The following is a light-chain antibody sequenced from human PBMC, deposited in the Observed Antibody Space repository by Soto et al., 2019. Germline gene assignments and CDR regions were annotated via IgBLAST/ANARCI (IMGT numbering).Light chain of an antibody. V-gene: IGLV2-14*01. CDR2: EVN. Sequence: QAVVTQSASVSGSPGQSITISCTGTSSDVGGYNFVSWYQQHPGKAPKLMIFEVNIRPSGVSTRFSGSKSGNTASLTISGLQAEDEADYYCSSYTSSSTLVVFGGGTKLTVL. CDR1: SSDVGGYNF. J-gene: IGLJ2*01. CDR3: SSYTSSSTLVV.